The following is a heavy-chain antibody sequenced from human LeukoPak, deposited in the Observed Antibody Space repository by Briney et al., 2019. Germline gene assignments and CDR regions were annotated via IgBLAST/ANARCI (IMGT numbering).Heavy chain of an antibody. Sequence: ASVKVSCKASGGTFSSYAISWVRQAPGQGLEWMGRIIHIFGTANYTQKFQGRVTITTDESTSTAYMELSSLRSEDTPVYYCARDQDYSHYLEYWGQGTLVTVSS. CDR1: GGTFSSYA. CDR2: IIHIFGTA. V-gene: IGHV1-69*05. J-gene: IGHJ4*02. D-gene: IGHD4-11*01. CDR3: ARDQDYSHYLEY.